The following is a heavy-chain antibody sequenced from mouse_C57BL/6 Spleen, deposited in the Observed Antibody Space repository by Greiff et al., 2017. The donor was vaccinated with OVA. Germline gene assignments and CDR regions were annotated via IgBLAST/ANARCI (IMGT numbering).Heavy chain of an antibody. V-gene: IGHV1-81*01. D-gene: IGHD2-3*01. Sequence: VKLKESGAELARPGASVKLSCKASGYTFTSYGISWVKQRTGQGLEWIGEIYPRSGNTYYNEKFKGKATLTADKSSSTAYMELRSLTSEDSAVYFCARDGGFAYWGQGTLVTVSA. CDR3: ARDGGFAY. CDR2: IYPRSGNT. CDR1: GYTFTSYG. J-gene: IGHJ3*01.